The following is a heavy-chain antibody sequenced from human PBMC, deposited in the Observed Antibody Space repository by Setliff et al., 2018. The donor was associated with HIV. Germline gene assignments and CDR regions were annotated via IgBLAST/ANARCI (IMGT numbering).Heavy chain of an antibody. CDR3: AKDQWLVPHDAFDI. J-gene: IGHJ3*02. CDR2: IYNTGST. CDR1: GGSISSGGFY. Sequence: SETLSLTCTVTGGSISSGGFYWTWIRQHPGKGLEWIGYIYNTGSTYHSPSLESRVTISIDTSKNQFSLKLSSVTAEDTAVYYCAKDQWLVPHDAFDIWGQGTMVTVSS. V-gene: IGHV4-31*03. D-gene: IGHD6-19*01.